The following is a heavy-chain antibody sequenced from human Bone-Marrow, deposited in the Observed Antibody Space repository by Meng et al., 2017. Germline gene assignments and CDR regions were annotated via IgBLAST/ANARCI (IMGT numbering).Heavy chain of an antibody. CDR2: IIPIFGTA. CDR3: AGKTYSSGRGEYFQH. V-gene: IGHV1-69*05. Sequence: QVQLVQSVAEVKKPGSSVKVSCKASGGTFSSYAISWVRQAPGQGLEWMGGIIPIFGTANYAQKFQGRVTITTDESTSTAYMELSSLRSEDTAVYYCAGKTYSSGRGEYFQHWGQGTLVTVSS. D-gene: IGHD6-19*01. J-gene: IGHJ1*01. CDR1: GGTFSSYA.